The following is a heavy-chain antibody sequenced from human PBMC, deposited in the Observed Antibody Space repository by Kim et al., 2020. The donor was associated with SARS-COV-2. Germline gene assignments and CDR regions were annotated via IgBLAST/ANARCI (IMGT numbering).Heavy chain of an antibody. J-gene: IGHJ3*02. D-gene: IGHD1-26*01. CDR3: SGSPLRSGTHPHVFYI. CDR1: GGSFTDYY. V-gene: IGHV4-34*01. Sequence: SETLSLTCAVYGGSFTDYYWSWIRQSPGKGLEWIGEINHSGSTNYNPSLKSRATILVDTSKNQFSLKLSSVTAADTAVYSCSGSPLRSGTHPHVFYIWG. CDR2: INHSGST.